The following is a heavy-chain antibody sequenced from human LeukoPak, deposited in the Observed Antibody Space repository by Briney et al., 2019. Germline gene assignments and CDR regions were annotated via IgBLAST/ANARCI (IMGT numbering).Heavy chain of an antibody. D-gene: IGHD6-13*01. CDR1: GFTVSSNY. CDR3: AREGMAAAGYYGMDV. CDR2: IYSGGST. J-gene: IGHJ6*02. V-gene: IGHV3-66*01. Sequence: GGSLRLSCAASGFTVSSNYMSWVRQAPGKGLEWVSVIYSGGSTYYADSVKGRFTISRDNSKNTLYLQMNSLRAEDTAVYYCAREGMAAAGYYGMDVWGQGTTVTVSS.